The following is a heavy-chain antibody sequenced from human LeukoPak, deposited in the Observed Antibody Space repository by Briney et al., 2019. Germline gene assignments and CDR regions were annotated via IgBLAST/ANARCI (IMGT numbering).Heavy chain of an antibody. CDR1: GFHFSTYA. V-gene: IGHV3-23*01. D-gene: IGHD4-17*01. CDR2: ISGSGGDT. CDR3: AKGGVYGDYYFDY. Sequence: GGSLRLSCAASGFHFSTYAMSWVRQAPGKGLEWVSVISGSGGDTYYADSVKGRFTISGDNSKNTVYLQMNSLRAEDTALYYCAKGGVYGDYYFDYWGQGTLVTVSS. J-gene: IGHJ4*02.